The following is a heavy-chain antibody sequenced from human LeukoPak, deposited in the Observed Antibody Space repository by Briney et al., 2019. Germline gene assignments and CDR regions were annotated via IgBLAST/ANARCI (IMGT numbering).Heavy chain of an antibody. J-gene: IGHJ6*02. CDR1: GYTSTSYG. CDR2: ISAYNGNT. D-gene: IGHD2-15*01. Sequence: ASVKVSCKASGYTSTSYGISWVRQAPGQGLEWMGWISAYNGNTNYAQKLQGRVTMTTDTSTSTAYMELRSLRSDDTAVYYCVRAARDYYYYYGMDVWGQGTTVTVSS. V-gene: IGHV1-18*01. CDR3: VRAARDYYYYYGMDV.